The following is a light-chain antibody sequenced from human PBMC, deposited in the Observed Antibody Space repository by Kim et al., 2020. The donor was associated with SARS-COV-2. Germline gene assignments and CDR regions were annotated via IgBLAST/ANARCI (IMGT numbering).Light chain of an antibody. CDR3: QQYHTHST. CDR2: QAS. J-gene: IGKJ1*01. CDR1: QSVHIW. V-gene: IGKV1-5*03. Sequence: DIQMTQSPAFLSASVGDTVTITCRASQSVHIWLAWYQQIPGKAPKLLIRQASNLQSGVTSRFSGRGSGSEFTLTINSLQSGDFATYYCQQYHTHSTFGQGTKVDIK.